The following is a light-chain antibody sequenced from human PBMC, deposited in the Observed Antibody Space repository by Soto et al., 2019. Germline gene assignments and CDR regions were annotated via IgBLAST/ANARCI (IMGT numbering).Light chain of an antibody. CDR3: QQYSSSPLT. Sequence: EIVMTHSPATLSVSPVERVTLSFMASQSFRGLLAWYQQKPGQAPRLLIYGASFRATGIPHRFSGSGAGTDFTLTISRLESEDSAVYYCQQYSSSPLTFGGGTKVAIK. V-gene: IGKV3D-15*01. J-gene: IGKJ4*01. CDR2: GAS. CDR1: QSFRGL.